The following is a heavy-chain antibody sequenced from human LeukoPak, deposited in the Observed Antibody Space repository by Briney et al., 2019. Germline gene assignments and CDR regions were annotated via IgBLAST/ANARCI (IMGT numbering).Heavy chain of an antibody. D-gene: IGHD1-26*01. Sequence: GGSLRLSCAASGFTFSGSTMHWVRQASGKGLEWVGRIRSKTDNYATAYAASVKGRFTISRDDSKNTAYLQMNSLRAEDTAVYYCARDLVGAPPGLNWFDPWGQGTLVTVSS. CDR3: ARDLVGAPPGLNWFDP. CDR2: IRSKTDNYAT. V-gene: IGHV3-73*01. J-gene: IGHJ5*02. CDR1: GFTFSGST.